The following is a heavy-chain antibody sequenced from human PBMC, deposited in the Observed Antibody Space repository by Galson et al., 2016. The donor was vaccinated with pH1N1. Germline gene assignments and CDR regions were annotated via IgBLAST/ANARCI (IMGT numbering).Heavy chain of an antibody. J-gene: IGHJ4*02. V-gene: IGHV3-23*01. D-gene: IGHD6-6*01. CDR3: AKDWGWQLGPSPFDY. Sequence: SLRLSCAASGFTFSTYGMNWVRQAPGKGLEWVSSIGGSFSAGTTYYADSVKGRFTISRDNSKNTLYLQMNSLGADDTAVYYCAKDWGWQLGPSPFDYWGQGTLVTVSS. CDR1: GFTFSTYG. CDR2: IGGSFSAGTT.